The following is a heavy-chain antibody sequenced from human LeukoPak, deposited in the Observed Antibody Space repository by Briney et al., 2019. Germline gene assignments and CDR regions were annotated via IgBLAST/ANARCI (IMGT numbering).Heavy chain of an antibody. CDR2: IYSGGST. J-gene: IGHJ6*02. D-gene: IGHD3-10*01. CDR1: GFTVSSNY. V-gene: IGHV3-53*01. CDR3: AKGTVPRITMVRGVFYGMDV. Sequence: GGSLRLSCAASGFTVSSNYMSWVRQAPGKGLEWVSVIYSGGSTYYADSVKGRFTISRDNSKNTLYLQMNSLRAEDTAVYYCAKGTVPRITMVRGVFYGMDVWGQGTTVTVSS.